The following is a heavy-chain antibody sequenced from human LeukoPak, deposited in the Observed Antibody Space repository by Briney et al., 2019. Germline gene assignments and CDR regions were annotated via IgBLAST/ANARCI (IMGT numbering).Heavy chain of an antibody. Sequence: QPGGSLRLSCAGSGFTFSSYNMNWIRQAPGKGLEWVANIKQDGSEKYYVDSVKGRFTISRDNAKNSLYLQMNSLRAEDTAVYYCARVYGGNLDYWGQGTLVTVSS. D-gene: IGHD4-23*01. CDR3: ARVYGGNLDY. CDR2: IKQDGSEK. V-gene: IGHV3-7*01. CDR1: GFTFSSYN. J-gene: IGHJ4*02.